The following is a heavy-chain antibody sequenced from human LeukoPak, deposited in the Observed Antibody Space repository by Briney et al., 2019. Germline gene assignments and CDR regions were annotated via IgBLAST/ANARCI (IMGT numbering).Heavy chain of an antibody. Sequence: PSETLSLTCTVSGGSISSYYWSWIRQPAGKGLEWIGHIYTSGSTKYNPSLKGRVTMSVDTSKNQFSLKLNSVTAADTAVYYCARDSFGVNAFSIWGQGTVVTVPS. CDR2: IYTSGST. V-gene: IGHV4-4*07. CDR1: GGSISSYY. CDR3: ARDSFGVNAFSI. D-gene: IGHD3-10*01. J-gene: IGHJ3*02.